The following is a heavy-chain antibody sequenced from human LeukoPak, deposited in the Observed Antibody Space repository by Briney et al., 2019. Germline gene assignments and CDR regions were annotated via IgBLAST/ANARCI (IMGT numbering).Heavy chain of an antibody. V-gene: IGHV3-33*06. D-gene: IGHD3-22*01. CDR3: AKENYYDSSGYYLDY. CDR1: GFTFSNAW. Sequence: PGGSLRLSCAASGFTFSNAWMSWVRQAPGKGLEWVAVIWYDGSNKYYADSVKGRFTISRDNSKNTLYLQMNSLRAEDTAVYYCAKENYYDSSGYYLDYWGQGTLVTVSS. CDR2: IWYDGSNK. J-gene: IGHJ4*02.